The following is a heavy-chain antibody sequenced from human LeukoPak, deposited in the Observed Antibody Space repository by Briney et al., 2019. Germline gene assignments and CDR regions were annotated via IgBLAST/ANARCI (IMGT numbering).Heavy chain of an antibody. J-gene: IGHJ4*02. D-gene: IGHD6-13*01. CDR3: ARVEQQLADLDY. Sequence: ASVKVSCKASGGTFSTYSISWVRQAPGQGLEWMGGIIPVFDTANYAQKFQGRVTISADESTSTAYMELSSLRSDDTAVYYCARVEQQLADLDYWGQGTLVTVSS. CDR1: GGTFSTYS. V-gene: IGHV1-69*13. CDR2: IIPVFDTA.